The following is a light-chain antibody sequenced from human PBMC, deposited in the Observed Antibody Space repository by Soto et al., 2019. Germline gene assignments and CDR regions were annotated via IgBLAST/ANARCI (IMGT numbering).Light chain of an antibody. CDR3: QQFRGLWT. Sequence: EIVVTQSPGTLSLSPGERATLSCRASQTVSTTYLAWYQQKPGQPPRLLIYGASSRATRIPDRFTGRGSGTNFTLTISRLKPEDLAVYYCQQFRGLWTFGPGTKVEVK. CDR2: GAS. V-gene: IGKV3-20*01. J-gene: IGKJ1*01. CDR1: QTVSTTY.